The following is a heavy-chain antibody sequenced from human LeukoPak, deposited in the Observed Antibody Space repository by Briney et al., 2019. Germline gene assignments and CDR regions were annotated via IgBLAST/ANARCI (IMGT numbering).Heavy chain of an antibody. CDR1: GGSISSGDYY. J-gene: IGHJ4*02. Sequence: SETLSLTCTVSGGSISSGDYYWSWIRQPPGKGLEWIGYIYYSGSTYYNPSLKSRVTISVDTSKNQFSLKLSSVTAADTAVYYCARRRYLPAAIGFPFDYWGQGTLVTVSS. V-gene: IGHV4-30-4*08. CDR3: ARRRYLPAAIGFPFDY. D-gene: IGHD2-2*02. CDR2: IYYSGST.